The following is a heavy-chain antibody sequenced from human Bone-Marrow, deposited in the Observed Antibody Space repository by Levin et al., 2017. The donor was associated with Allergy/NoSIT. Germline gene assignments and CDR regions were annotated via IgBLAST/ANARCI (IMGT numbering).Heavy chain of an antibody. V-gene: IGHV3-72*01. D-gene: IGHD3-3*01. CDR2: IRDKANSHTT. CDR1: GFGFSDHY. CDR3: VANFGVVTH. J-gene: IGHJ4*02. Sequence: GESLKISCVGSGFGFSDHYMDWVRLAPGKGLEWVGRIRDKANSHTTEYAASVKGRFSISRDDSKNSMYLQMNSLRTEDTAVFYCVANFGVVTHWGQGTLVTVSP.